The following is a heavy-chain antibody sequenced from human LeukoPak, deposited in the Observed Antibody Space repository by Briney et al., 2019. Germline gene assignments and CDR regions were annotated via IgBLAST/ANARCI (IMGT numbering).Heavy chain of an antibody. Sequence: PSETLSLTCTVSGGSIRSYYWSWIRQPPGKGLEWIGYIYDSGSTNYNPSLKIRVTISVDTSKNQLSLALSSVTATDTAVYYCARHGDYYDRSGYYYGFDYWGQGTLVTVSS. CDR1: GGSIRSYY. D-gene: IGHD3-22*01. V-gene: IGHV4-59*08. J-gene: IGHJ4*02. CDR3: ARHGDYYDRSGYYYGFDY. CDR2: IYDSGST.